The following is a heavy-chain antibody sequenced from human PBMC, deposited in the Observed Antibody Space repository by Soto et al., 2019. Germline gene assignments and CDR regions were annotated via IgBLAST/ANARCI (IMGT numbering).Heavy chain of an antibody. CDR1: GFTFSSYA. CDR2: ISGSGGST. D-gene: IGHD3-3*01. V-gene: IGHV3-23*01. J-gene: IGHJ5*02. CDR3: AKVHVLRFLEWSNWFDP. Sequence: GGSLRLSCXASGFTFSSYAMSWARQAPGKGLEWVSAISGSGGSTYYADSVKGRFTISRDNSKNTLYLQMNSLRAEDTAVYYCAKVHVLRFLEWSNWFDPWGQGTLVTVSS.